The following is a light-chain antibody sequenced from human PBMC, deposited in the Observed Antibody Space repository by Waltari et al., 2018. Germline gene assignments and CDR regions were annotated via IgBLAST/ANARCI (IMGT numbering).Light chain of an antibody. CDR1: SSNIGAGYD. CDR3: QSYDSSLSGGV. J-gene: IGLJ3*02. V-gene: IGLV1-40*01. Sequence: QSVLTQPPSVSGAPGQRVTISCTGSSSNIGAGYDVHWYQQLPGTAPKLLIYGNSHRPSGVPDRFSGSKSGTSASLAITVLQAEDEADYYCQSYDSSLSGGVFGGGTKLTVL. CDR2: GNS.